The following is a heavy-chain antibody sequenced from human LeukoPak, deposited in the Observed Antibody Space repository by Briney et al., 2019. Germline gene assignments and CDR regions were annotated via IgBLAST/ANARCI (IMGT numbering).Heavy chain of an antibody. CDR1: GGSISSSSYY. CDR3: ARGKYQLPHLDY. Sequence: SETLSLTCTVSGGSISSSSYYWGWIRQPPGKGLEWIGSIYYSGSTYYNPSLKSRVTISVDTSKNQFSLKLSSVTAADTAVYYCARGKYQLPHLDYWGQGTLVTASS. CDR2: IYYSGST. V-gene: IGHV4-39*07. D-gene: IGHD2-2*01. J-gene: IGHJ4*02.